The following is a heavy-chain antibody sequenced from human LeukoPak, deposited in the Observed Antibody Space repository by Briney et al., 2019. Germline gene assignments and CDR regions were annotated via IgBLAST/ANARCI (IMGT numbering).Heavy chain of an antibody. CDR3: ARGQTEYFDY. CDR1: GYTFIGYY. J-gene: IGHJ4*02. CDR2: IIPIFGTA. V-gene: IGHV1-69*13. Sequence: GASVKVSCKASGYTFIGYYIHWIRQAPGQGLEWMGGIIPIFGTANYAQKFQGRVTITADESTSTAYMELSSLRSEDTAVYYCARGQTEYFDYWGQGTLVTVS.